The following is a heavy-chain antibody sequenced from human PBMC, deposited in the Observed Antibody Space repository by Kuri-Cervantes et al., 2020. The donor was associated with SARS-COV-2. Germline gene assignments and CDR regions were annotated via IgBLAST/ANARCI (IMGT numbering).Heavy chain of an antibody. J-gene: IGHJ5*02. CDR1: GFTFSDYY. V-gene: IGHV3-11*04. Sequence: GGSLRLSCAASGFTFSDYYMSWIRQAPGKGLEWVSYISSSGSTIYYADSVKGRFTISRDNAKNSLYLQMNSLRAEDTAVYYCARANVVVPAAMGLDPWGQGTLVTVSS. CDR3: ARANVVVPAAMGLDP. D-gene: IGHD2-2*01. CDR2: ISSSGSTI.